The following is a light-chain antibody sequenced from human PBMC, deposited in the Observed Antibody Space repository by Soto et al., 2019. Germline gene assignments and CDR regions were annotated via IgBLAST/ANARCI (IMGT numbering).Light chain of an antibody. J-gene: IGKJ4*01. V-gene: IGKV3-11*01. CDR1: QSVSSD. CDR2: DAS. CDR3: QQRSNWPPIT. Sequence: EIVFTQSPATLSLSPGERATRSCRASQSVSSDLAWYQQKPGQAPRLLIYDASNRATGIPARFSGSGSGTDFTLTISSLEPEDFAIYYCQQRSNWPPITFGGGTKVEIK.